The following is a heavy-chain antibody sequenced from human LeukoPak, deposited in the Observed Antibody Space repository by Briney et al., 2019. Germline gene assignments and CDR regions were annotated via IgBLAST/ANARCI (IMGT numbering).Heavy chain of an antibody. CDR3: ASAYYYDSSRVDY. V-gene: IGHV3-21*01. CDR2: ISSSSSYI. J-gene: IGHJ4*02. D-gene: IGHD3-22*01. CDR1: GFTFSSYS. Sequence: PGGSLRLSCAASGFTFSSYSMKWLRQAPGKGLEWVSSISSSSSYIYYADSVKGRFTISRDNAKNSLYLQMNSLRAEDTAVYYCASAYYYDSSRVDYWGQGTLVTVSS.